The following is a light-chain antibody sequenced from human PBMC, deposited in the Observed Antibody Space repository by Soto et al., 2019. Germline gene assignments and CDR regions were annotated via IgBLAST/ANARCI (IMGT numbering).Light chain of an antibody. V-gene: IGKV1D-13*01. CDR1: QGISNS. CDR3: QQLFDSPIT. J-gene: IGKJ5*01. Sequence: IQMTESPPTLSVSVGDRVTITCRASQGISNSLAWYQEKPGKAPKLLIYDASSLESGVPSRFSATVSGTEFSLTITSLQPEDFATYYCQQLFDSPITFGQGTRLDIK. CDR2: DAS.